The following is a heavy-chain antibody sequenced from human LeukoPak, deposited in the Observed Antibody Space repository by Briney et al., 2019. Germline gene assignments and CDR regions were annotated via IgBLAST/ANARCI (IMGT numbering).Heavy chain of an antibody. J-gene: IGHJ6*04. CDR3: ARDLATLDDPESNV. V-gene: IGHV3-48*01. CDR2: ISSSSSTI. D-gene: IGHD3-3*01. Sequence: GGSLRLSCAASGFTFTNYAMNWVRQAPGKGLEWVSYISSSSSTIYYADSVKGRFTISRDNAKNSLYLQMNSLRAEDTAVYYCARDLATLDDPESNVWGKGTTVTVSS. CDR1: GFTFTNYA.